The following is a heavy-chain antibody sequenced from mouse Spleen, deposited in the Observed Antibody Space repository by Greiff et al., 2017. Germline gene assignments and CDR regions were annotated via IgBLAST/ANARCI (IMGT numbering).Heavy chain of an antibody. CDR1: GYTFTSYW. CDR3: TRSLTGTLAY. CDR2: IYPSDSYT. Sequence: VQLQESGAELVRPGASVKLSCKASGYTFTSYWINWVKQRPGQGLEWIGNIYPSDSYTNYNQKFKDKATLTVDKSSSTAYMQLSSPTSEDSAVYYCTRSLTGTLAYWGQGTLVTVSA. D-gene: IGHD4-1*01. J-gene: IGHJ3*01. V-gene: IGHV1-69*02.